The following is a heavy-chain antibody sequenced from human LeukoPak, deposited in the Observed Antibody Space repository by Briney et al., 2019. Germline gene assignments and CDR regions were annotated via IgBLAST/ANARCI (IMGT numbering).Heavy chain of an antibody. D-gene: IGHD3-22*01. V-gene: IGHV3-23*01. Sequence: GESLRLSCAASGISISSYAMSWVRQAPGKGLEWVSGISISGGSTSYADSVKGRFTISRDNPKNTLYLQMNSLRAEDTAVYFCAKRGVVIRVILVGFHKEAYYFDSWGQGALVTVSS. J-gene: IGHJ4*02. CDR1: GISISSYA. CDR3: AKRGVVIRVILVGFHKEAYYFDS. CDR2: ISISGGST.